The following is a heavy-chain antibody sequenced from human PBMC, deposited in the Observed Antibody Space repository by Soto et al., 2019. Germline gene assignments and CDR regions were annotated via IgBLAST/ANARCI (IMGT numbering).Heavy chain of an antibody. V-gene: IGHV4-34*01. J-gene: IGHJ4*02. CDR3: ARGHSYGYQSCGY. Sequence: SETLSLTCAVYGGSFSGYYWSWIRQPPGKGLEWIGEINHSGSTNYNPSLKSRVTISVDTSKNQFSLKLSSVTAADTAVYYCARGHSYGYQSCGYWGQGTLVTVSS. CDR1: GGSFSGYY. D-gene: IGHD5-18*01. CDR2: INHSGST.